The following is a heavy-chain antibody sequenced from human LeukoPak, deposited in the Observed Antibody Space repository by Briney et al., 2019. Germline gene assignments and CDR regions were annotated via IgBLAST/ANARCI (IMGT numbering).Heavy chain of an antibody. CDR1: GGTFSSYA. J-gene: IGHJ4*02. D-gene: IGHD4-17*01. CDR3: ARGGDYGDYHYYFDY. Sequence: ASVKVSCKASGGTFSSYAISWVRQAPGQGLEWMGGIIPIFGTANYAQKFQGRVTITADESTSTAYMELSSLRSEDTAVYYCARGGDYGDYHYYFDYWGQGTLVTVSS. V-gene: IGHV1-69*13. CDR2: IIPIFGTA.